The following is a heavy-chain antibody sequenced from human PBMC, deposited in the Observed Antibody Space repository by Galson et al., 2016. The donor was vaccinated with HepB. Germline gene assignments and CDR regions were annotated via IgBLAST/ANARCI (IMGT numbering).Heavy chain of an antibody. J-gene: IGHJ3*01. Sequence: SETLSLTCSVSGYSLSSGYYWGWFRQPPGKGLEWIGSIYHSGRTYCKPSLRSRVTISLDTSKNQLSLKLSSVTAADTAVFYCARGVLTRDAFDVWGQGTMVTVSS. D-gene: IGHD2-8*01. CDR1: GYSLSSGYY. CDR3: ARGVLTRDAFDV. CDR2: IYHSGRT. V-gene: IGHV4-38-2*02.